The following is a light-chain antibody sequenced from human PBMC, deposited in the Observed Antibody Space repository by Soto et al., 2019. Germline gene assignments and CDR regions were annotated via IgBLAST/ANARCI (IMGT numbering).Light chain of an antibody. Sequence: EIVLTQSPGTLSLSPGERATLSCRASQSVSSSYLAWYQQKPGQAPRLLLYGASSRATGIPDRFSGSGSGTDFPLTISRLEPDDFAVYYCQQCGSSPITFGQGTLLEIK. CDR3: QQCGSSPIT. V-gene: IGKV3-20*01. CDR2: GAS. CDR1: QSVSSSY. J-gene: IGKJ5*01.